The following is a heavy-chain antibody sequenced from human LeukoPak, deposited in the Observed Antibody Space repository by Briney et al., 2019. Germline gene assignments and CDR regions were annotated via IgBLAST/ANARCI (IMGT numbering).Heavy chain of an antibody. CDR1: GFTFSNYA. V-gene: IGHV3-23*01. CDR2: ISGNGGTP. D-gene: IGHD3-22*01. Sequence: GGPLRLSCAASGFTFSNYAMNWVRQAPGKGLEWVSGISGNGGTPDYADSVKGRFTVSRDNSKNTLYLQMNSLRAEDTAVYYCARVPDSRYYFDYWGQGTLVTVSS. J-gene: IGHJ4*02. CDR3: ARVPDSRYYFDY.